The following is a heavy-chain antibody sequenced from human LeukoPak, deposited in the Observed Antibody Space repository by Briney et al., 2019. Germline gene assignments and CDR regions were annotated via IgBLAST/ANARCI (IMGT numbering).Heavy chain of an antibody. CDR3: AKAPTDSCAGVGCYSFDS. Sequence: GGSLRLSCAASGFIFSSYAMSWVRQAPGKGLEWVSTISGSGGSTYYADSVKGRFTISRDNSQNTLDLQMNSLRAEDTAIYYCAKAPTDSCAGVGCYSFDSWGQGTLVTVSS. V-gene: IGHV3-23*01. CDR2: ISGSGGST. J-gene: IGHJ4*02. CDR1: GFIFSSYA. D-gene: IGHD2-21*01.